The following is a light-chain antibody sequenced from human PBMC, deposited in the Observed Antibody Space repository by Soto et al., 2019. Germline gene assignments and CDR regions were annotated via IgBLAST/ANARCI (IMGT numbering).Light chain of an antibody. CDR3: QQSGIT. V-gene: IGKV3-20*01. CDR2: GAS. CDR1: QSVSSSY. Sequence: IVLSQSPGTLSLSPGERATLSCRASQSVSSSYLAWYQQKPGQAPRLLIYGASSRATGIPDRFSGSGSGTDFTLTISRLEPEDFAVYYCQQSGITFGQGTRLEIK. J-gene: IGKJ5*01.